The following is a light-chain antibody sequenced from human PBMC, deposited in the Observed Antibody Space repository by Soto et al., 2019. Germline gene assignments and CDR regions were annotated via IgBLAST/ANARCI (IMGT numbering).Light chain of an antibody. CDR2: KVS. Sequence: QSALTQPPSASGSPGQSVTISCTGTSSDVGGYDYVSWYQQHPGKAPKLMIYKVSKRPSGVPDRFSGSKSGNTASLTVSGLQAEDEADYYCSSYAGSNILVFGGGTKLTVL. CDR1: SSDVGGYDY. V-gene: IGLV2-8*01. J-gene: IGLJ2*01. CDR3: SSYAGSNILV.